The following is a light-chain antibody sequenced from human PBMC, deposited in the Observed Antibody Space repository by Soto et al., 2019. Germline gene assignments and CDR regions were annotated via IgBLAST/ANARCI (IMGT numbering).Light chain of an antibody. Sequence: QSALTQHASVSGSPGQSITISCTGTSSDVGSYNFVSWYRQLPGKAPKLMIYEVSNRPSGVSNRFSGSKSGNTASLTISGLQAEDEADYYCSSYTTSSNYVFGSGTKVTVL. CDR1: SSDVGSYNF. V-gene: IGLV2-14*01. CDR3: SSYTTSSNYV. CDR2: EVS. J-gene: IGLJ1*01.